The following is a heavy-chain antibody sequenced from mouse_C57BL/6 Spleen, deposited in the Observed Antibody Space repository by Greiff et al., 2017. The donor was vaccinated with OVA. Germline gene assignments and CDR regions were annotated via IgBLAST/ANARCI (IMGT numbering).Heavy chain of an antibody. V-gene: IGHV5-17*01. D-gene: IGHD3-2*02. CDR2: ISSGSSTI. CDR3: ARDSGYWYFDV. CDR1: GFTFSDYG. Sequence: EVHLVESGGGLVKPGGSLKLSCAASGFTFSDYGMHWVRQAPEKGLEWVAYISSGSSTIYYADTVKGRFTISRDNAKNTLFLQMTSLRSEDTAMYYCARDSGYWYFDVWGTGTTVTVSS. J-gene: IGHJ1*03.